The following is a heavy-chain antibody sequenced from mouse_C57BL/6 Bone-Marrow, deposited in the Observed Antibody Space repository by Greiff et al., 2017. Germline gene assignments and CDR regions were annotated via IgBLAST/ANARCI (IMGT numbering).Heavy chain of an antibody. D-gene: IGHD1-1*01. Sequence: QVQLQQPGAELVKPGASVKLSCKASGYTFPSYWLHWVKQRPGQGLEWIGMIHPNSGSTNYNEKFKSKATLTVDKSSSTAYMQLSSLTSEDSAVYYCARKHYYGSSFDYWGQGTTLTVSS. J-gene: IGHJ2*01. CDR1: GYTFPSYW. CDR2: IHPNSGST. V-gene: IGHV1-64*01. CDR3: ARKHYYGSSFDY.